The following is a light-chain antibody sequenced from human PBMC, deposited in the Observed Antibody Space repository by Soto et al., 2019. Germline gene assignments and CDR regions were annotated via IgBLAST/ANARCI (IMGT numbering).Light chain of an antibody. CDR1: QSVSSSY. J-gene: IGKJ2*01. Sequence: EIAVTQSPGTLSLSPGERATLSCRASQSVSSSYLAWYQQKPGQAPTLLIYGASTRATGIPDRFSGSGSGTDFTLTISRLEPEDFAVYYCEQYGSSALYTFGQGTKLEIK. CDR3: EQYGSSALYT. V-gene: IGKV3-20*01. CDR2: GAS.